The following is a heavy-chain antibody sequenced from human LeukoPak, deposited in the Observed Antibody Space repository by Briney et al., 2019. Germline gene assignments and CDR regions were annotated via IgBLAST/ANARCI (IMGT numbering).Heavy chain of an antibody. J-gene: IGHJ5*02. CDR1: GGSISSGSYY. V-gene: IGHV4-61*01. CDR2: IYYSGST. Sequence: PSETLSLTCTVSGGSISSGSYYWSWIRQPPGKGLEWIGYIYYSGSTNYNPSLKSRVTISVVTSKNQFSLKLSSVTAADTAVYYCARGVVGATGNWFDPWGQGTLVTVSS. CDR3: ARGVVGATGNWFDP. D-gene: IGHD1-26*01.